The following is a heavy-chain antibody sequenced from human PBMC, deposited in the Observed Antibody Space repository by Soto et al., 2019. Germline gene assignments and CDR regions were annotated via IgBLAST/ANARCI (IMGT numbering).Heavy chain of an antibody. CDR1: GGSISSYY. V-gene: IGHV4-59*08. Sequence: QVQLQESGPRLVKPSETLSLTCTVSGGSISSYYWSWIRQPPGKGLEWIGYIYYSGSTNYYPTLKSRVTIPVDTSKNQFSLKLRSVTAADTAVYYCARQSVGPYGSGSYFDYWGQGTLVTVAS. CDR3: ARQSVGPYGSGSYFDY. D-gene: IGHD3-10*01. CDR2: IYYSGST. J-gene: IGHJ4*02.